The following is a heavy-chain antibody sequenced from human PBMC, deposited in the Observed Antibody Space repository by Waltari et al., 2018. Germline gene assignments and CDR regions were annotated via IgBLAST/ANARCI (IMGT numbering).Heavy chain of an antibody. D-gene: IGHD3-10*01. CDR1: GFTVSRYA. CDR2: IYSGGST. J-gene: IGHJ4*02. Sequence: EVQLLESWAGLVQPGGSLRLCCAAYGFTVSRYAMVWVRQAPGKGLEWVSVIYSGGSTYYADSVKGRSTISRDNSNNTLYLQMNSLSAEDTAVYYCAKGSGVDYWGQGTLVTVSS. V-gene: IGHV3-23*03. CDR3: AKGSGVDY.